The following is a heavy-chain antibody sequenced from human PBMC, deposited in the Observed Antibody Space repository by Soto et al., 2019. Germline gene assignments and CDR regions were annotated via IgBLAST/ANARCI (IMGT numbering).Heavy chain of an antibody. J-gene: IGHJ6*02. D-gene: IGHD2-8*01. V-gene: IGHV3-74*01. CDR2: INSDGSST. Sequence: EVQLVESGGGLVQPGGSLRLSCAAAGFTFSRHWIHWVRQAPGKGLVWVSRINSDGSSTNYADSVKGRFTISRDNAKNTMYLQMNILRAEDTAVYYCARGLLYLYGMDVWGQGTTVTVSS. CDR1: GFTFSRHW. CDR3: ARGLLYLYGMDV.